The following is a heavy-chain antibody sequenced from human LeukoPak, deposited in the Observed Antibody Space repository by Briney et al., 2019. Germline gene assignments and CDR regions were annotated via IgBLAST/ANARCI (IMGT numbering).Heavy chain of an antibody. J-gene: IGHJ4*02. D-gene: IGHD2-2*01. CDR2: IYYSGST. Sequence: SETLSLTCTVSGGSISSYYWSWIRQHPGKGLEWIGYIYYSGSTNYNPSLKSRVTISVDTSKNQFSLKLSSVTAADTAVYYCARGHCSSTSCLFDYWGQGTRDTVSS. V-gene: IGHV4-59*01. CDR1: GGSISSYY. CDR3: ARGHCSSTSCLFDY.